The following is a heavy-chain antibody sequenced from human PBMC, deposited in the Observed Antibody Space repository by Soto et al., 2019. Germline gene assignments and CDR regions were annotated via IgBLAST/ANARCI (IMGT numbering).Heavy chain of an antibody. CDR2: IYPGDSDT. V-gene: IGHV5-51*01. CDR3: YSIAGPYYYDSSGYYKHDAFDI. J-gene: IGHJ3*02. Sequence: GESLKISCKGSGYSFTSYWIGWVRQMPGKGLEWMGIIYPGDSDTRYSPSFQGQVTISADKFISTAYLQWSSLKASDTAMYYCYSIAGPYYYDSSGYYKHDAFDIWGQGTMVTVSS. CDR1: GYSFTSYW. D-gene: IGHD3-22*01.